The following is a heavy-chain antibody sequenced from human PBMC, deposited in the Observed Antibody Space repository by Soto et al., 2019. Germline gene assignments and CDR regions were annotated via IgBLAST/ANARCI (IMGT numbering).Heavy chain of an antibody. J-gene: IGHJ6*02. V-gene: IGHV3-11*01. D-gene: IGHD2-2*02. Sequence: SCAASGFTFSDYYMSWIRQAPGKGLEWVSYISSSGSTIYYADSVKGRFTISRDNAKNSLYLQMNSLRAEDTAVYYCARVVVPAAISGMDVWGQGTTVTVSS. CDR1: GFTFSDYY. CDR3: ARVVVPAAISGMDV. CDR2: ISSSGSTI.